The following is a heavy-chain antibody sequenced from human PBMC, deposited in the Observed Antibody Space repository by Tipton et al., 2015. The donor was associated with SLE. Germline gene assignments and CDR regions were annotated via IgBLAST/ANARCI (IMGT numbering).Heavy chain of an antibody. CDR3: AREGSVVVPAAIPVGAFDI. CDR1: GGSISSGSYY. CDR2: IYTSGST. D-gene: IGHD2-2*02. J-gene: IGHJ3*02. V-gene: IGHV4-61*02. Sequence: LRLSCTVSGGSISSGSYYWSWIRQPAGKGLEWIGRIYTSGSTNYNPSLKGRVTISVDTSKNQFSLKLSSVTAADTAVYYCAREGSVVVPAAIPVGAFDIWGQGTMVTVSS.